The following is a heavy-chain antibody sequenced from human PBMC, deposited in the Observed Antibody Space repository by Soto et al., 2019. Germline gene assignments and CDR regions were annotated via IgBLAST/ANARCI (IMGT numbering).Heavy chain of an antibody. Sequence: GGSLRLPCAASGFTFDDYTMHWVRQAPGKGLEWVSLISWDGGSTYYADSVKGRFTISRDNSKNSLYLQMNSLRTEDTALYYCAKGFGRYCSGGSCFGLGDAFDIWGQGTMVTVS. CDR1: GFTFDDYT. V-gene: IGHV3-43*01. D-gene: IGHD2-15*01. CDR3: AKGFGRYCSGGSCFGLGDAFDI. J-gene: IGHJ3*02. CDR2: ISWDGGST.